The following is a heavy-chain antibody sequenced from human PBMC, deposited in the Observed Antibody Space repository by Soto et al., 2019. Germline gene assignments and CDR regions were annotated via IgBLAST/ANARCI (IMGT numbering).Heavy chain of an antibody. CDR1: GISLTNSGVG. Sequence: QITLTESGPTLVKPTQTLTLTCTFSGISLTNSGVGVSWIRQPPGKGLEWLAVIYWDDAKHFSPSQKSRLTITKDTSKNQVVLTMTNMDSVDTATYFCAQMDFDLYGMDVWGQGTTVIVSS. V-gene: IGHV2-5*02. D-gene: IGHD3-9*01. CDR3: AQMDFDLYGMDV. J-gene: IGHJ6*02. CDR2: IYWDDAK.